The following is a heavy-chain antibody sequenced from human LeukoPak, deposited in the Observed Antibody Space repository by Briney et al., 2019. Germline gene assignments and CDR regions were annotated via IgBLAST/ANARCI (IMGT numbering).Heavy chain of an antibody. V-gene: IGHV4-31*03. CDR3: ARESGSSSTNWFDP. CDR1: GGSISSGGYY. J-gene: IGHJ5*02. D-gene: IGHD2-2*01. CDR2: IYYSGST. Sequence: PSETLSLTCTVSGGSISSGGYYWRWIRQHPGKGLEWIGYIYYSGSTYYNPSLKSRVTISVDTSKNQFSLKLSSVTAADTAVYYCARESGSSSTNWFDPWGQGTLVTVSS.